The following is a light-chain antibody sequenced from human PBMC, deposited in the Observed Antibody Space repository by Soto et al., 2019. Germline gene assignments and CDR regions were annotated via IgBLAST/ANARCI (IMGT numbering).Light chain of an antibody. CDR2: GAS. J-gene: IGKJ5*01. CDR1: QSVSCSY. CDR3: QQYGGSPIT. Sequence: EIVMRQSPATLSVSPGERATLSGRASQSVSCSYLAWYQQRPGQAPRLLISGASSRAAGVPDRFSGGGSGTDFTLTISRLEPEDFALYYCQQYGGSPITFGQGTRLEIK. V-gene: IGKV3-20*01.